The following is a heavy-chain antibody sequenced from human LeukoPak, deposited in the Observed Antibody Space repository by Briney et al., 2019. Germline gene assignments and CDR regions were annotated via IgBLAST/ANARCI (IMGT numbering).Heavy chain of an antibody. CDR2: INPNSGGT. J-gene: IGHJ4*02. Sequence: EASVKVSCKASGYTFTGYYMHWVRQAPGQGLEWMGWINPNSGGTNYAQKFQGRVTMTRDTSISTAYMELSRLRSDDTAVYYCARALVDGYNSGLGYWGQGTLVTVSS. CDR3: ARALVDGYNSGLGY. CDR1: GYTFTGYY. V-gene: IGHV1-2*02. D-gene: IGHD5-24*01.